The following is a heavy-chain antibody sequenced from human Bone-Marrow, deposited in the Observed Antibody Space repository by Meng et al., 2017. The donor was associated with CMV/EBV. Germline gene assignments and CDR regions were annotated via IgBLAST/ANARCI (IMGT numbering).Heavy chain of an antibody. CDR2: INHSGST. CDR1: GGSFSGYY. CDR3: ARTSGTGSSWMFDY. V-gene: IGHV4-34*01. Sequence: SETLSLTCAVYGGSFSGYYWSWIRQPPGKGLEWIGEINHSGSTNYNPSLKSRVTISVDTSKNQFSLKLSSVTAADTAVYYCARTSGTGSSWMFDYWGQGTLVTVSS. D-gene: IGHD6-13*01. J-gene: IGHJ4*02.